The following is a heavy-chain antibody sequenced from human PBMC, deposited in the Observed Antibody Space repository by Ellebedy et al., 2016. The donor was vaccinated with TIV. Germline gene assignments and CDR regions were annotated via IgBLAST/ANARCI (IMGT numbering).Heavy chain of an antibody. Sequence: MPSETLSLTCTVSGGSISSSNYYWGWIRQPPGKGLEWIGYIYYSGSTNYNPSLKSRVTISVDTSKNQFSLKLSSVTAADTAVYYCARTYDPPWYYFDYWGQGTLVTVSS. CDR2: IYYSGST. D-gene: IGHD3-22*01. J-gene: IGHJ4*02. CDR1: GGSISSSNYY. V-gene: IGHV4-61*05. CDR3: ARTYDPPWYYFDY.